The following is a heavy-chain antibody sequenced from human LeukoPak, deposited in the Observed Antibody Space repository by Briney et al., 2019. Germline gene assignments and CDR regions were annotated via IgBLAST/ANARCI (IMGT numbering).Heavy chain of an antibody. Sequence: ASVKVSCKASGYTFTSYDINWVRQATGQGLEWMGWMNPNSGNTGYAQKFQGRATMTRNTSISTAYMELSSLRSEDTAVYYCARATGSSSWTPPGYWGQGTLVTVSS. CDR3: ARATGSSSWTPPGY. V-gene: IGHV1-8*01. D-gene: IGHD6-13*01. CDR1: GYTFTSYD. CDR2: MNPNSGNT. J-gene: IGHJ4*02.